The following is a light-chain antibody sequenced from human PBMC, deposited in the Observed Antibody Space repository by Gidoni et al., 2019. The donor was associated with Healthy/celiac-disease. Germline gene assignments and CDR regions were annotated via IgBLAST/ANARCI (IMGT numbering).Light chain of an antibody. J-gene: IGKJ2*01. V-gene: IGKV3-20*01. CDR1: QSVSSSY. CDR3: QQYGSSPQT. CDR2: GAS. Sequence: EIVLTQSPGTLSLSPGERATLSCRASQSVSSSYLAWYQQKPGQAPRLLIYGASSRATGIPDRFSGSGSGTDFTLTISRLEPEDFAVYYCQQYGSSPQTLXXXTKLEIK.